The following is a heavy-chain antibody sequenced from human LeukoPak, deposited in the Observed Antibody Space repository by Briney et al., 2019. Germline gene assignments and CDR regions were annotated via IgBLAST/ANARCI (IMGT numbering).Heavy chain of an antibody. J-gene: IGHJ4*02. V-gene: IGHV4-59*01. CDR3: ARDASGGTRGSGTYYTFFY. Sequence: PSETLSLTCTVSGGSISSSYWSWIRQPPGKGLEWIGYIYYSGSTNYNPSLESRVTISVDTSKNQFSLKLSAVTAADTAVYYCARDASGGTRGSGTYYTFFYWGQGTLVTVSS. CDR2: IYYSGST. D-gene: IGHD3-10*01. CDR1: GGSISSSY.